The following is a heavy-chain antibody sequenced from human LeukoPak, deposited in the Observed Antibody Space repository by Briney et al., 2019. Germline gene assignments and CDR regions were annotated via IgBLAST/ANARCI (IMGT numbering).Heavy chain of an antibody. Sequence: ETLSLTCTVSGGSISSSSYYWGWIRQPPGKGLEWVSYISTGSSTIYYADSVKGRFTISRDNAKNSLYLQVSSLRAEDTAVYYCARDHGSSSPDYYFDYWGQGTLVTVSS. D-gene: IGHD6-6*01. CDR1: GGSISSSS. V-gene: IGHV3-48*01. J-gene: IGHJ4*02. CDR3: ARDHGSSSPDYYFDY. CDR2: ISTGSSTI.